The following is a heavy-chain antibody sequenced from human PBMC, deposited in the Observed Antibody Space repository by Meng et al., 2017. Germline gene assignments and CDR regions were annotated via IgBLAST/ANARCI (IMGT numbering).Heavy chain of an antibody. CDR2: INAGNGNT. V-gene: IGHV1-3*01. D-gene: IGHD3-22*01. CDR3: ARDKDSSGYYYHFDY. CDR1: GYTFTSYA. Sequence: ASVKVSCKASGYTFTSYAMHWVRQAPGQRLEWMGWINAGNGNTKYSQKFQGRVTITRATSASTAYMELSSLRSEDTAVYYCARDKDSSGYYYHFDYWGQGTLVTVSS. J-gene: IGHJ4*02.